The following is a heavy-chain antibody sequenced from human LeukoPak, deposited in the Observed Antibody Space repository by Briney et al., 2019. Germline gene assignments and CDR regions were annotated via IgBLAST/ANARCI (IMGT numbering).Heavy chain of an antibody. D-gene: IGHD2-15*01. V-gene: IGHV1-18*01. CDR1: GYTFNTYG. Sequence: ASVKVSCKASGYTFNTYGITWVRQAPGQGREWMGWISGYNGKTKYAQKLQDRVTMTTNTSTTTAYMELRSLTSDDTAVYYCARAGAVVDNWFDPWGQGTLVTVSS. CDR3: ARAGAVVDNWFDP. J-gene: IGHJ5*02. CDR2: ISGYNGKT.